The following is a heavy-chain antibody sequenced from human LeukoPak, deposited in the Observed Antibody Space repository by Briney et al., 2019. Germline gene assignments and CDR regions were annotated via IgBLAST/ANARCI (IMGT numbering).Heavy chain of an antibody. Sequence: GSLRLSCAASGFTFSSYAMSWVRQPPGKGLEWIGSIYYSGSTYYNPSIKSRVTISVDTSKNQFSLKLSSVTAADTAVYYCASFGVAGGDDYWGQGTLVTVSS. D-gene: IGHD3-3*01. V-gene: IGHV4-39*01. J-gene: IGHJ4*02. CDR3: ASFGVAGGDDY. CDR1: GFTFSSYA. CDR2: IYYSGST.